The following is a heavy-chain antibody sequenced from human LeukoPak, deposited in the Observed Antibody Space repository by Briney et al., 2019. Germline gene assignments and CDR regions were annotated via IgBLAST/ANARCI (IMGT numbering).Heavy chain of an antibody. J-gene: IGHJ4*02. CDR1: GFTVSSNY. CDR3: ARDSFAGDSSGSFDY. V-gene: IGHV3-53*01. CDR2: IYSGGST. D-gene: IGHD3-22*01. Sequence: GGSLRLSCAASGFTVSSNYMSWVRQAPGKGLEWVSVIYSGGSTYYAGSVKGRFTISRDNSKNTLYLQMNSLRAEDTAVYYCARDSFAGDSSGSFDYWGQGTLVTVSS.